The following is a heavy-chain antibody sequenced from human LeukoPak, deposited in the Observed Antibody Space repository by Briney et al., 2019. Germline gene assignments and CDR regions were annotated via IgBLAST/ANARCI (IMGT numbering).Heavy chain of an antibody. CDR3: AKSRSGIQLWPSFDY. J-gene: IGHJ4*02. CDR1: GFTFDDYA. V-gene: IGHV3-9*01. CDR2: ISWNSGSI. D-gene: IGHD5-18*01. Sequence: PGGSLRLSCAASGFTFDDYAMPWVRQAPGKGLEWVSGISWNSGSIGYADSVKGRFTISRDNAKNSLYLQMNSLRAEDTALYYCAKSRSGIQLWPSFDYWGQGTLVTVSS.